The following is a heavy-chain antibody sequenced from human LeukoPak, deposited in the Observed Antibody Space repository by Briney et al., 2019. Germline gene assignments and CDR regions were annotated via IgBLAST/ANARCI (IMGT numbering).Heavy chain of an antibody. CDR1: GFTFSDYY. V-gene: IGHV3-11*04. CDR3: ARTGGFGDLYYFDY. D-gene: IGHD3-10*01. J-gene: IGHJ4*02. CDR2: ISGTGSTI. Sequence: GSLRLSCAASGFTFSDYYMSWIRQAPGKGLEWVSYISGTGSTIYYADSVKGRFTISRDSAKNSLFLQMNSLRADDTAVYYCARTGGFGDLYYFDYWGQGSLVTVSS.